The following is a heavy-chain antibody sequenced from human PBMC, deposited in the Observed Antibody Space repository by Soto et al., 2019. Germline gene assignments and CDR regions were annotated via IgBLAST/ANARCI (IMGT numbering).Heavy chain of an antibody. J-gene: IGHJ3*02. Sequence: ASVKVSCKASGYTFTSYYMHWVRQAPGQGLEWMGIINPSGGSTSYAQKFQGRVTMTRDTSTSTVYMELSSLRSEDTAVYYCARSRYFDWILYLDAFDIWGQGTMVTVSS. CDR2: INPSGGST. CDR3: ARSRYFDWILYLDAFDI. D-gene: IGHD3-9*01. CDR1: GYTFTSYY. V-gene: IGHV1-46*01.